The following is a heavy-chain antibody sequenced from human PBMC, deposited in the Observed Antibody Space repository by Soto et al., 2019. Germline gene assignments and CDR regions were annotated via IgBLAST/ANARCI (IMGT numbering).Heavy chain of an antibody. Sequence: GGSLRLSCAASGFTFSSYATSWVRQAPGKGLEWVSSISDNGGYTYYADSVKGRFTISRDNSKSTLYLQMNSLRAEDTAIYYCASVVGLTTGYLDYWGQGTLVTVSS. J-gene: IGHJ4*02. CDR2: ISDNGGYT. CDR3: ASVVGLTTGYLDY. D-gene: IGHD1-26*01. CDR1: GFTFSSYA. V-gene: IGHV3-23*01.